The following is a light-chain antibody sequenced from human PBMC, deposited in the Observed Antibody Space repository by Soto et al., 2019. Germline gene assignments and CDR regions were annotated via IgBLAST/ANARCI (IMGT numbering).Light chain of an antibody. CDR1: QSVPKNY. CDR3: QQYADSPVT. Sequence: ENVLTQSPGTLSLSPGERATLSCRASQSVPKNYLAWFQQKLGQAPRLLIYGVSNRATGIPDRFSGSGSETDLTLTISRLEPEDFAVYYCQQYADSPVTFGGGTKVEIK. CDR2: GVS. V-gene: IGKV3-20*01. J-gene: IGKJ4*01.